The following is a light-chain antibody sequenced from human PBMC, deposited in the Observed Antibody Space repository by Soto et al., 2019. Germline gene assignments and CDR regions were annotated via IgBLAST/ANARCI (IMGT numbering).Light chain of an antibody. V-gene: IGLV2-8*01. CDR1: SSDVGPYKY. J-gene: IGLJ1*01. CDR3: SSYASGNIYV. Sequence: QSALTQPPSASGSPGQSVTISCTGTSSDVGPYKYVSWYQQHPGKAPKLIIYAVNQRPSGVPDRFSGSKSGNTASLTLSGLQAEDEADYYCSSYASGNIYVFGTGTKSPS. CDR2: AVN.